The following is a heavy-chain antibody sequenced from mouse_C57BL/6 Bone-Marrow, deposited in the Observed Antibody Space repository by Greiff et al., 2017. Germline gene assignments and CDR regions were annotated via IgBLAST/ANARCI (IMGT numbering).Heavy chain of an antibody. CDR3: ARKERDWYFDV. Sequence: QVQLQQSGAELVRPGTSVKVSCKASGYAFTNYLIEWVKQRPGQGLEWIGVINPGSGGTNYNEKFKGKATLTADKSSSTAYMQRSSLTSEDSAFYFCARKERDWYFDVWGTGTTVTVSS. CDR2: INPGSGGT. V-gene: IGHV1-54*01. CDR1: GYAFTNYL. J-gene: IGHJ1*03.